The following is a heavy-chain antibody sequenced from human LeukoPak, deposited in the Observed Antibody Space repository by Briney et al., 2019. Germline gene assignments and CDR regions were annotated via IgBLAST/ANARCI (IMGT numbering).Heavy chain of an antibody. CDR3: ARDRGYGEYPAKFDY. CDR1: GYTFTSYG. D-gene: IGHD4-17*01. V-gene: IGHV1-18*01. CDR2: ISAYNGNT. Sequence: ASVEVSCKASGYTFTSYGISWVRQAPGQGLEWMGWISAYNGNTNYAQKLQGRVTMTTDTSTSTAYMELRSLRSDDTAVYYCARDRGYGEYPAKFDYWGQGTLVTVSS. J-gene: IGHJ4*02.